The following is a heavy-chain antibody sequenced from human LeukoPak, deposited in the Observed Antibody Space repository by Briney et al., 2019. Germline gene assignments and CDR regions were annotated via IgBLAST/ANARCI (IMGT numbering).Heavy chain of an antibody. CDR3: AREVDGYSYGYNWFDP. D-gene: IGHD5-18*01. Sequence: GGSLRLSCAASGFTFSSYWMHWVRQAPGKGLVWVSRINSDGSSTSYADSVKGRFTISRDNAKNTLYLQMNSLRAEDTAVYYCAREVDGYSYGYNWFDPWGQGTLVTVSS. CDR1: GFTFSSYW. J-gene: IGHJ5*02. CDR2: INSDGSST. V-gene: IGHV3-74*01.